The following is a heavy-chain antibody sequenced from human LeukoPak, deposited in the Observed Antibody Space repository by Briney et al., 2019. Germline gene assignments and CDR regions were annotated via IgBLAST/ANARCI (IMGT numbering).Heavy chain of an antibody. Sequence: SETLSLTCTVSGGSISSGGYYWSWIRQHPGKGLEWIGYIYYSGSTNYNPSLKSRVTISVDKSKNQFSLKLSSVTAADTAVYYCARVEINWFDPWGQGTLVTVSS. V-gene: IGHV4-31*03. CDR1: GGSISSGGYY. J-gene: IGHJ5*02. CDR2: IYYSGST. CDR3: ARVEINWFDP.